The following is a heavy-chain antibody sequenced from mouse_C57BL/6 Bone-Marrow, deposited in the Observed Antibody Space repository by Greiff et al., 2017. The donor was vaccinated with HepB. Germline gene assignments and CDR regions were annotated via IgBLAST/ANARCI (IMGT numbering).Heavy chain of an antibody. J-gene: IGHJ4*01. V-gene: IGHV14-4*01. CDR3: TTTAQDYAMDY. CDR2: IDPENGDT. Sequence: VQLQQSGAELVRPGASVKLSCTASGFNIKDDYMHWVKQRPEQGLEWIGWIDPENGDTEYASKFQGKATITADTSSNTAYLQLSSLTSEDTAVYYCTTTAQDYAMDYWGRGTSVTVSA. CDR1: GFNIKDDY. D-gene: IGHD3-2*02.